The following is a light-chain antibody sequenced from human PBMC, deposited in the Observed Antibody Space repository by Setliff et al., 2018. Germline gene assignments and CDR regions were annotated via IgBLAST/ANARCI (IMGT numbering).Light chain of an antibody. Sequence: QSALTQPPSVSGAPGQRVTISCTGSSSNIGAGYDVHWYQQLPGTAPKLLIYGNSNRPSGVPDRFSGSKSGTSASLATTGLQAEDEADYYCQSYDSSRSGYVFGTGTKVT. J-gene: IGLJ1*01. CDR1: SSNIGAGYD. CDR3: QSYDSSRSGYV. CDR2: GNS. V-gene: IGLV1-40*01.